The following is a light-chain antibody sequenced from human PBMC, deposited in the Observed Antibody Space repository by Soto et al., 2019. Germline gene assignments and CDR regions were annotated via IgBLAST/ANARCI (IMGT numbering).Light chain of an antibody. Sequence: DIQMTQSPSTLSASVGDRVTITCRASQSISSWLAWYQQKPGKAPKLLIYKASSLESGVPSRFSGSGSGTEFTLTSSGLQPDDFATYYCQQYNNYWMFGQGTKVEIK. J-gene: IGKJ1*01. CDR3: QQYNNYWM. V-gene: IGKV1-5*03. CDR2: KAS. CDR1: QSISSW.